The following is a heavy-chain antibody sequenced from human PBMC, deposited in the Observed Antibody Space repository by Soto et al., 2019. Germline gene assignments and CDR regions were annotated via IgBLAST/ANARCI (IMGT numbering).Heavy chain of an antibody. CDR2: IIPILGIA. CDR3: AREQELDRRLFYWFDP. V-gene: IGHV1-69*08. J-gene: IGHJ5*02. D-gene: IGHD1-1*01. CDR1: GGTFSSYT. Sequence: QVQLVQSGAEVKKPGSSVKVSCKASGGTFSSYTISWVRQAPGQGLEWMGRIIPILGIANYAQKFQGRVTITADKSTSTAYMELSSLRSEDTAVYYCAREQELDRRLFYWFDPWGQGTLVTVSS.